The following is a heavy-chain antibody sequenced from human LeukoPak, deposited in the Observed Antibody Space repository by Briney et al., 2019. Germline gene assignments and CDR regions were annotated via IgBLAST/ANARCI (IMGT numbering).Heavy chain of an antibody. V-gene: IGHV3-33*01. CDR1: GFTFSIYG. D-gene: IGHD3-10*01. J-gene: IGHJ4*02. Sequence: PGGSLGLPCAASGFTFSIYGMHGARQPPGRGLEWVAVIWNDVSNKYYADSVKGRFTISRHNSKNTLYLQMNSLRAEDTAVYSCARASGPFDYWGQGTLVTVSS. CDR3: ARASGPFDY. CDR2: IWNDVSNK.